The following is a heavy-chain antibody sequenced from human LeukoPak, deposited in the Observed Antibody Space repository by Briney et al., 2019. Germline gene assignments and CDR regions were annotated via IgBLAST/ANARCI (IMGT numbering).Heavy chain of an antibody. D-gene: IGHD5-18*01. V-gene: IGHV3-30*18. CDR2: ISYDGSNK. CDR1: GFTFSSYG. CDR3: AKDKERGYSYGPLDY. Sequence: GGSLRLSCAASGFTFSSYGMHWVRQAPGKGLEWVAVISYDGSNKYYADSVKGRFTISRDNSKNTLYLQMNSLRAEDTAVYYCAKDKERGYSYGPLDYWGQGTLVTVSS. J-gene: IGHJ4*02.